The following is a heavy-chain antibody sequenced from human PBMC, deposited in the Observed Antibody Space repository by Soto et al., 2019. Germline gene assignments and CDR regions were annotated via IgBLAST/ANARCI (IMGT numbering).Heavy chain of an antibody. V-gene: IGHV4-30-2*01. J-gene: IGHJ5*02. D-gene: IGHD5-12*01. Sequence: PSETLSLTCAVSGGSISSGGYSWSWIRQPPGKGLEWIGYIYHSGSTYYNPSLKSRVTISVDRSKNQFSLKLSSVTAADTAVYYCARGVIVATLRPKYNWFDPWGQGTLVTVSS. CDR3: ARGVIVATLRPKYNWFDP. CDR2: IYHSGST. CDR1: GGSISSGGYS.